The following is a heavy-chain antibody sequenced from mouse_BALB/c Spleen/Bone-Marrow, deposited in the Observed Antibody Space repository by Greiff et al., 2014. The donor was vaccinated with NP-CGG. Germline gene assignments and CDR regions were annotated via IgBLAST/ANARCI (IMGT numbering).Heavy chain of an antibody. CDR3: TRGGNWEDFDY. Sequence: EVKLVESGGGLVQPGGPRKLSCAASGFTFSSFGMHWVRQAPEKGLEWVAYISSGSSPIFYADTVKGRFTISRDNPKNTLFLQMTSLRSEDTAIYYCTRGGNWEDFDYWGQGTTLTVSS. J-gene: IGHJ2*01. V-gene: IGHV5-17*02. D-gene: IGHD4-1*01. CDR2: ISSGSSPI. CDR1: GFTFSSFG.